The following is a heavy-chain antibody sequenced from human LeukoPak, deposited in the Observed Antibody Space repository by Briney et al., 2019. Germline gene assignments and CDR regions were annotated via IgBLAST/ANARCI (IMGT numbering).Heavy chain of an antibody. D-gene: IGHD2-8*01. Sequence: ASVKVSCKASGYSLTSSGISWVRQAPGQGLEWLGWVSAYNGNTNYAQKFQVRVTMTTDTSTSTAYMELRSLRSDDTAVYYCARVDRRAPPILPINGENNWFDPWGQGTLVTVSA. CDR3: ARVDRRAPPILPINGENNWFDP. CDR2: VSAYNGNT. CDR1: GYSLTSSG. J-gene: IGHJ5*02. V-gene: IGHV1-18*01.